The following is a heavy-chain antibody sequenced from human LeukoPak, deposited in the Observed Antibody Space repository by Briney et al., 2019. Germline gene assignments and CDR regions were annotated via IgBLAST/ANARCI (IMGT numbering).Heavy chain of an antibody. D-gene: IGHD3-16*01. V-gene: IGHV1-46*01. J-gene: IGHJ4*02. CDR3: AREGLQGDFDY. Sequence: ASVRVSCKPYGYTFTSRYIHWVRQAPGQGLEWMGVINPSGGSTSYAQNFQGRVTMTRDTSTSTVYMELSSLRSEDTVVYYCAREGLQGDFDYWGQGTLVTVSS. CDR2: INPSGGST. CDR1: GYTFTSRY.